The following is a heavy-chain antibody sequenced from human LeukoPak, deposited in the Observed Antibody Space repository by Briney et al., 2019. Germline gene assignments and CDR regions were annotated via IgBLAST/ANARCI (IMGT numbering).Heavy chain of an antibody. D-gene: IGHD3-22*01. CDR1: GFTFSSYA. J-gene: IGHJ4*02. Sequence: PGGSLRLSCAASGFTFSSYAMSWVRQAPGKGLEWVSAISGSGGSTYYADSVKGRFTISRDNSKNTLYLQMNSLRAEDTAVYYCARARITMIVVVISKKFGYYFDYWGQGTLVTVSS. V-gene: IGHV3-23*01. CDR3: ARARITMIVVVISKKFGYYFDY. CDR2: ISGSGGST.